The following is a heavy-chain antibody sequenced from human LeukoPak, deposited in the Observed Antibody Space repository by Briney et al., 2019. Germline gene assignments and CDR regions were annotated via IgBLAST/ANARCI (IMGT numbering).Heavy chain of an antibody. CDR1: GFTVSSNY. CDR3: ARSDGIAAAGPFDY. CDR2: IYGGVST. Sequence: PGGSLRLSCAVSGFTVSSNYMSWVRQAPGKGLEWVSVIYGGVSTSYADSVKGRFTISRDNCKNTLYLQMNGLRAEVTAVYYCARSDGIAAAGPFDYWGQGTLVTVSS. V-gene: IGHV3-53*01. J-gene: IGHJ4*02. D-gene: IGHD6-13*01.